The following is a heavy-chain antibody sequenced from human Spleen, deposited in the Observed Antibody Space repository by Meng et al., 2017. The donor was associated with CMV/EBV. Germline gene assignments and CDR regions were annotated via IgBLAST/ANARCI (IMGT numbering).Heavy chain of an antibody. J-gene: IGHJ4*02. D-gene: IGHD2-21*01. Sequence: GESLKISCAASGFTFSSYSMNWVRQAPGKGLEWVSAIGTAGDTYYPGSVKGRFTISRENAKNSLYLQMNSLRAGDTAVYYCARGGYYNFDYWGQGTLVTVSS. CDR3: ARGGYYNFDY. CDR1: GFTFSSYS. CDR2: IGTAGDT. V-gene: IGHV3-13*01.